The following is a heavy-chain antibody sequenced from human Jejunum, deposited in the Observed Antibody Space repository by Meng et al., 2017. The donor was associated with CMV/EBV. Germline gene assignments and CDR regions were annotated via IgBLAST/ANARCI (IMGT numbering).Heavy chain of an antibody. D-gene: IGHD2-21*01. Sequence: SGVTFSSFGFHWGRQGPGEGLEWVALISFDGRDKYEDSVKGRFTMSRDDSKNMVYLQMNNLGPDDTATYYCVRGGSDRGGGCDSWGQGTRITVSS. V-gene: IGHV3-30*03. CDR1: GVTFSSFG. CDR2: ISFDGRDK. J-gene: IGHJ5*01. CDR3: VRGGSDRGGGCDS.